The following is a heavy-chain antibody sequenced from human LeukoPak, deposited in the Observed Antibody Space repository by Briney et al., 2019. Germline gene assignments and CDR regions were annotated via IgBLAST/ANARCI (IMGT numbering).Heavy chain of an antibody. D-gene: IGHD6-13*01. CDR3: AKAIAAPVWYFDL. CDR1: GFTFSSYG. V-gene: IGHV3-33*06. CDR2: IWSDGSNK. J-gene: IGHJ2*01. Sequence: GGSLRLSCAASGFTFSSYGMHWVRQTPGKGLEWVAVIWSDGSNKYYADSVKGRLTISRDNSKNTLYLQMNSLRAEDTAVYYCAKAIAAPVWYFDLWGRGTLVTVSS.